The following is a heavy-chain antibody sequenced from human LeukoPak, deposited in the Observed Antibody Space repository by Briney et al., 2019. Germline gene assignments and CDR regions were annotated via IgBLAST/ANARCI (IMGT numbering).Heavy chain of an antibody. J-gene: IGHJ4*02. CDR3: VGRRYYGSGSFDY. Sequence: GGSLRLSCAASGFTFSSYGMHWVRQAPGKGLEWVAFIRYDGSNKYYADSVKGRFTISRDNSKNSLYQQMNSLRTEDTALYYCVGRRYYGSGSFDYWGQGTLVTVSS. CDR1: GFTFSSYG. CDR2: IRYDGSNK. D-gene: IGHD3-10*01. V-gene: IGHV3-30*02.